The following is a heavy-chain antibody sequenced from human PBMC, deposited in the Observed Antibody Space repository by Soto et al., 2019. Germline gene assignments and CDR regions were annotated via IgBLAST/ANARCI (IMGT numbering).Heavy chain of an antibody. Sequence: RASVKVSCKASGYTFTSYDINWVRQATGQGLEWMGWMNANSGNTGYAQKFQGRVTMTRNTSISTAYMELSSLRSEDTAVYYCARRMGYGWGLDRRGRPGHDAFDIWGQGTMVTVS. V-gene: IGHV1-8*01. CDR1: GYTFTSYD. CDR3: ARRMGYGWGLDRRGRPGHDAFDI. J-gene: IGHJ3*02. CDR2: MNANSGNT. D-gene: IGHD1-1*01.